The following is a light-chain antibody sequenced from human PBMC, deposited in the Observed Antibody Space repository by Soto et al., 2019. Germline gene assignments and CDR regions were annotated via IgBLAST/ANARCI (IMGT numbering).Light chain of an antibody. CDR1: QGIGNY. V-gene: IGKV1-9*01. Sequence: IQLTQTPDSLSPSVGDRVIFTCRASQGIGNYLAWYQQKPGKAPKLLISATSTLQSGVPSRLSGSGSGTDFTLIISCLQPEDLATYYCRRDNSNPFTFGQGTRLEMK. CDR3: RRDNSNPFT. J-gene: IGKJ5*01. CDR2: ATS.